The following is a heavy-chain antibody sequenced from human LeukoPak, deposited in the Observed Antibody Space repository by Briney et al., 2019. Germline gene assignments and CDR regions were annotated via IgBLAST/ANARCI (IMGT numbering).Heavy chain of an antibody. Sequence: SVKVSCKASGGTFSSYAISWVRQAPGQGLELMGGIIPIFGTANYAQKFQGRVTITADESTSTAYMELSSLRSEDTAVYYCARDAVGYSYGPARFDYWGQGTLVTVSS. CDR1: GGTFSSYA. CDR2: IIPIFGTA. D-gene: IGHD5-18*01. V-gene: IGHV1-69*13. J-gene: IGHJ4*02. CDR3: ARDAVGYSYGPARFDY.